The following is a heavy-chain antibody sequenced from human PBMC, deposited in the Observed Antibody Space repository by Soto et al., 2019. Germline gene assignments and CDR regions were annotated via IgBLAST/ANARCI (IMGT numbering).Heavy chain of an antibody. J-gene: IGHJ4*02. CDR3: ARDKITGLFDY. V-gene: IGHV4-34*01. CDR1: GGTFRGYY. CDR2: INHSGST. D-gene: IGHD2-8*02. Sequence: PSETLSLTCAVYGGTFRGYYWTWIRQTQGTGLEWIGEINHSGSTNYNPSLKSRVTISVDTSKNQFSLKLTSVTAADTAVYYCARDKITGLFDYWGQGTLVTVSS.